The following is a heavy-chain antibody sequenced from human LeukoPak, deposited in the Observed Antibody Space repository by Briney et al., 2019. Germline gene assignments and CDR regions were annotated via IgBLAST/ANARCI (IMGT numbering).Heavy chain of an antibody. CDR3: AKVYDSSGYYDDAFDI. CDR1: GFTFSSYA. CDR2: ISGSGGST. J-gene: IGHJ3*02. D-gene: IGHD3-22*01. V-gene: IGHV3-23*01. Sequence: GGSLRLSCAASGFTFSSYAMSWVRQAPGKGLEWVSAISGSGGSTYYADSVKGWFTISRDNSKNTLYLQMNSLRAEDTAVYYCAKVYDSSGYYDDAFDIWGQGTMVTVSS.